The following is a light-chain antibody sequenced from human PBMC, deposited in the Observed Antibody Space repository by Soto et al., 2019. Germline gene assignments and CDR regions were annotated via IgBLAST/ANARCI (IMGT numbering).Light chain of an antibody. CDR2: DAS. V-gene: IGKV3-11*01. J-gene: IGKJ2*01. Sequence: EIVLTQSPATLSLSPGERATLSCRASQSVSSYLAWYQQKPGQAPRLLIYDASNRATGIPARFSGSGSGTAFTLTISSLEPEDFAVYYCQQRSNWLNTFGQGTKLEIK. CDR3: QQRSNWLNT. CDR1: QSVSSY.